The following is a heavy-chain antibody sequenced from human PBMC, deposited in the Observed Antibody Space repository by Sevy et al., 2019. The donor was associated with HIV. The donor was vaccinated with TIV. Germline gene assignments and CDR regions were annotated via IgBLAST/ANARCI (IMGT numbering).Heavy chain of an antibody. V-gene: IGHV3-23*01. CDR3: AKGGSTSGYYLNYFAY. CDR2: VSGGGETT. J-gene: IGHJ4*02. Sequence: GGSLRLSCAASGFTFNNYAMTWVRQAPGKGLEWVSAVSGGGETTYYADSVKGRFTISRDNSKNTLYLQMNSLRAEDTAVYYCAKGGSTSGYYLNYFAYWGQGTLVTVSS. CDR1: GFTFNNYA. D-gene: IGHD3-22*01.